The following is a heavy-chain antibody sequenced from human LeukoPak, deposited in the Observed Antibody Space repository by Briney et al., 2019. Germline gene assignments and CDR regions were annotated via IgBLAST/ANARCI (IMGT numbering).Heavy chain of an antibody. CDR3: AKDLHRYYDSGGYFDY. V-gene: IGHV3-30*18. CDR2: ISYDGSDK. CDR1: GFTFSYYG. Sequence: GRSLRLSCAASGFTFSYYGMHWVRQAPGKGLEWVAVISYDGSDKYYSDSVKGRFTISRDNSRNTLYLQMNSLRAEDTAVYYCAKDLHRYYDSGGYFDYWGQGTLVTVSS. D-gene: IGHD3-22*01. J-gene: IGHJ4*02.